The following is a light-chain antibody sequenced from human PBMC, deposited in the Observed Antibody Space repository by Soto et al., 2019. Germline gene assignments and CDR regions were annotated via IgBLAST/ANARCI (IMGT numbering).Light chain of an antibody. CDR3: QQYDNSPLT. Sequence: TQSPGTLSLSPGERATLSCRASQSVSNRYLAWYQQRPGQAPRLLIYGSSSRATGIPDRFSGSGSGTDFTLTISRLEPEDFAVYYCQQYDNSPLTFGGGTKVDIK. CDR2: GSS. J-gene: IGKJ4*01. V-gene: IGKV3-20*01. CDR1: QSVSNRY.